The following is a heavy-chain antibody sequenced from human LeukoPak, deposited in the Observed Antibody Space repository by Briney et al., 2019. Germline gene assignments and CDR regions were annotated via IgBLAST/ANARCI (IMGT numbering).Heavy chain of an antibody. CDR3: ARGAITTVTNNYYYYYGMDV. V-gene: IGHV1-2*02. CDR2: INPNSGGT. CDR1: GYTFTGYY. J-gene: IGHJ6*02. D-gene: IGHD4-17*01. Sequence: GASVKVSCKASGYTFTGYYMHWVRQAPGQGLEWMGWINPNSGGTNYAQKFQGRVTMTRDTSISTAYTELSRLRSDDTAVYYCARGAITTVTNNYYYYYGMDVWGQGTTVTVSS.